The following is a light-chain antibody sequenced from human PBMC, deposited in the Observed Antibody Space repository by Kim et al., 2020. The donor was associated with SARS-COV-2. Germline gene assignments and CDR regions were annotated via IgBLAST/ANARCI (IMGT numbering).Light chain of an antibody. CDR2: QDS. Sequence: SYELTQPPSVSVSPGQTASITCSGDKLGDKYACWYQQKPGQSPVLVIYQDSKPPSGIPERFSGSNSGNTATLTISGTQAMDEADYYCQAWDRTTVVFGGGTQLTVL. V-gene: IGLV3-1*01. J-gene: IGLJ2*01. CDR3: QAWDRTTVV. CDR1: KLGDKY.